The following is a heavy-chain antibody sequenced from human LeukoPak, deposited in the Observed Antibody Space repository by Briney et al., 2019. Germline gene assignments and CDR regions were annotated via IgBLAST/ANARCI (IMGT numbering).Heavy chain of an antibody. V-gene: IGHV3-7*01. D-gene: IGHD1-26*01. CDR3: ASGMRVGPNI. CDR1: GITFSSLW. J-gene: IGHJ4*02. Sequence: PGGSLRLSCAASGITFSSLWMSWFRQAPGKGLEWVADIKPDGSEEHYVASVRGRFTISRDNAKTSLYLQMNSLRAEDTAVYYCASGMRVGPNIWGQGTLVTVSS. CDR2: IKPDGSEE.